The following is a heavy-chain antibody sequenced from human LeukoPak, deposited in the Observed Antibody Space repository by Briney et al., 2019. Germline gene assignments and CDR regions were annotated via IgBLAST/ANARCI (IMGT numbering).Heavy chain of an antibody. J-gene: IGHJ4*02. CDR1: GGSISSYY. CDR3: ARHRIAAAGLDY. V-gene: IGHV4-59*08. CDR2: IYYSGCT. Sequence: SETLSLTCTVSGGSISSYYWSWIRQPPGKGLEWIGYIYYSGCTNYNPSLKSRVTISVDTSKNQFSLKLSSVTAADTAVYYCARHRIAAAGLDYWGQGTLVTVSS. D-gene: IGHD6-13*01.